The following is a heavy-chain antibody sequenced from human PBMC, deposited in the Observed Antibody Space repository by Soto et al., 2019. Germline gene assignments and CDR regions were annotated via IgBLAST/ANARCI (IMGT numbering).Heavy chain of an antibody. CDR3: TRYCSSTSCSYAFDI. J-gene: IGHJ3*02. Sequence: EVQLVESGGGLVQPGGSLKLSCAASGFTFSGSAMRWVRQASGKGLEWVGRIRSKANSYATAYAASVKGRFTISRDDSKNTAYLQMNSLKTEDTAVYYCTRYCSSTSCSYAFDIWGQGTMVTVSS. CDR2: IRSKANSYAT. CDR1: GFTFSGSA. D-gene: IGHD2-2*01. V-gene: IGHV3-73*01.